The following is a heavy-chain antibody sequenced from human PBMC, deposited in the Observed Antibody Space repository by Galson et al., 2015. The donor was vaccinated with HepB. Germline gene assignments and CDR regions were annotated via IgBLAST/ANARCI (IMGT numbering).Heavy chain of an antibody. V-gene: IGHV1-18*04. CDR1: GYTFTSYG. CDR3: ARDLYGSGSLWVDPYGMDV. J-gene: IGHJ6*02. D-gene: IGHD3-10*01. CDR2: ISAYNGNT. Sequence: SVKVSCKASGYTFTSYGISWVRQAPGQGLEWMGWISAYNGNTNYAQKLQGRVTMTTDTSTSTAYMELRSLRSDDTAVYYCARDLYGSGSLWVDPYGMDVWGQGTTVTVSS.